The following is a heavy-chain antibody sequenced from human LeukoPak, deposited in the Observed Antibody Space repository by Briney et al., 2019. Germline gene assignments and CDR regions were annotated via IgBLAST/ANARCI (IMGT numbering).Heavy chain of an antibody. J-gene: IGHJ4*02. CDR2: IGGRDGST. D-gene: IGHD3-10*01. CDR3: AKGHYYGSGSLDY. V-gene: IGHV3-23*01. Sequence: GGSLRLSCAASGFSVSNNYMSWVRQAPGKGLEWVSAIGGRDGSTYYADSVKGRFTISRDNSKNTLYVQMNSLRAEDTAVYYCAKGHYYGSGSLDYWGQGTLVTVSS. CDR1: GFSVSNNY.